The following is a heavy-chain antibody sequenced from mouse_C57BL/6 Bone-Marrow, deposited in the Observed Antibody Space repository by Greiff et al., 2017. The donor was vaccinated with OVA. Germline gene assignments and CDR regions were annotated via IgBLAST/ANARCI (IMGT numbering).Heavy chain of an antibody. CDR1: GYTFTDYY. V-gene: IGHV1-26*01. Sequence: EVQLQQSGPELVKPGASVKISCKASGYTFTDYYMNWVKQSHGKSLEWIGDINPNNGGTSYNQKFKGKATLTVDKSSSTAYMELRSLTSEDSAVYYCASLGWLLPYYFDYWGQGTTLTVSS. J-gene: IGHJ2*01. CDR3: ASLGWLLPYYFDY. CDR2: INPNNGGT. D-gene: IGHD2-3*01.